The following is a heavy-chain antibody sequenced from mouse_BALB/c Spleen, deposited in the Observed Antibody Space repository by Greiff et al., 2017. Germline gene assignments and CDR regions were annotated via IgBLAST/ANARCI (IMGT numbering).Heavy chain of an antibody. Sequence: VKLLESGRGLVAPSQSLSITCSVSGFSLTSYGVHWVRQPPGKGLEWLGVIRPGGSTNYNSPLMSKLSISNNNSTSQVILKMNSLQTDDTAMYYCASDGYSPGAMDYWGQGTSVTVSS. CDR3: ASDGYSPGAMDY. V-gene: IGHV2-9*02. CDR1: GFSLTSYG. CDR2: IRPGGST. J-gene: IGHJ4*01. D-gene: IGHD3-1*01.